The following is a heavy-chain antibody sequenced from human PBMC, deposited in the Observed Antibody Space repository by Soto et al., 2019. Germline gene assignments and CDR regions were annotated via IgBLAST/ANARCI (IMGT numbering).Heavy chain of an antibody. V-gene: IGHV3-13*01. CDR1: EFTCSSHD. CDR2: IGTAGDT. J-gene: IGHJ3*02. CDR3: TRSGYAFDI. Sequence: PGVPMRVPCAASEFTCSSHDMRWVSQATGKGLEWVSAIGTAGDTYYPGSVKGRFTISRENAKNSSYLQMNSLRAGDTAVYYCTRSGYAFDIWGQGTMVTVSS.